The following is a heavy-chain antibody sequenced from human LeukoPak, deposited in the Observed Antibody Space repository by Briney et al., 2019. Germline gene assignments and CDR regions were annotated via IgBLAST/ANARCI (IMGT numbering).Heavy chain of an antibody. CDR2: ISGYNGYT. J-gene: IGHJ1*01. CDR1: GYTFTSYG. V-gene: IGHV1-18*01. CDR3: ARDKAVTTELTQYFHH. Sequence: ASVKVSCKASGYTFTSYGVSWVRQAPGQGLEWMGWISGYNGYTNYAQKFQFRVTITTDTSTSTAYMELRSLTSDDTAVYYCARDKAVTTELTQYFHHWGQGTLVTVSS. D-gene: IGHD4-11*01.